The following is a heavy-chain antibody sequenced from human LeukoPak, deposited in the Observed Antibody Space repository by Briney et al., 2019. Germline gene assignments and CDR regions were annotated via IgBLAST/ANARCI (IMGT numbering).Heavy chain of an antibody. J-gene: IGHJ4*02. CDR1: GFTFSSYI. CDR3: ARDADYDILTAFDY. D-gene: IGHD3-9*01. Sequence: GGSLRLSCAASGFTFSSYIMNWVRQAPGKGLEWVSSISSSSSYIYYADSVKGRFTISRDNAKNSLYLQMNSLRAEDTAVYYCARDADYDILTAFDYWGQGTLVTVSS. CDR2: ISSSSSYI. V-gene: IGHV3-21*01.